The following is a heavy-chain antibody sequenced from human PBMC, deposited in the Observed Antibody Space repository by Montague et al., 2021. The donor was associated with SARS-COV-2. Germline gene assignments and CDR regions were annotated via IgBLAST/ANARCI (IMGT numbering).Heavy chain of an antibody. D-gene: IGHD3-9*01. CDR3: ARESLHLTGYYNDYFDY. J-gene: IGHJ4*02. CDR1: GGSISSGSYY. CDR2: IYTSGST. Sequence: LSLTCTVSGGSISSGSYYWNWIRQPAGKGLEWIGRIYTSGSTNYNPSLKSRVTISVDTSKNQFSLKLSSVTAADTAVYYCARESLHLTGYYNDYFDYWGQGTLVTVSS. V-gene: IGHV4-61*02.